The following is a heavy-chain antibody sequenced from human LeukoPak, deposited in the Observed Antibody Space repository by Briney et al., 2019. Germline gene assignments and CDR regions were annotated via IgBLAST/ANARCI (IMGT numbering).Heavy chain of an antibody. CDR1: GGSLSSYY. J-gene: IGHJ3*02. D-gene: IGHD4-17*01. CDR2: INYSGSA. Sequence: SETLSHTCTVSGGSLSSYYFSWIRQSPGKGPEWIAYINYSGSASYNPSLKSRVTMSVDTSKQFSLSLSSVTAADTAVYYCARHNYDDYVFDIWGQGTKVTVSS. CDR3: ARHNYDDYVFDI. V-gene: IGHV4-59*08.